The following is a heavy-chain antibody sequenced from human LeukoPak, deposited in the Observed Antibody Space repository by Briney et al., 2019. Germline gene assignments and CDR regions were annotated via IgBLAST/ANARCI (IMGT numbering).Heavy chain of an antibody. J-gene: IGHJ4*02. Sequence: GGSLRLSRAASGFTFDDYGLSWVRQAPGKGLEWVSGINWNGGSTGYADSVKGRFTISRDNAKNSLYLQMNSLRAEDTALYYCARVWQSYDYGDYEDYWGQGTLVTVSS. CDR2: INWNGGST. D-gene: IGHD4-17*01. CDR3: ARVWQSYDYGDYEDY. CDR1: GFTFDDYG. V-gene: IGHV3-20*04.